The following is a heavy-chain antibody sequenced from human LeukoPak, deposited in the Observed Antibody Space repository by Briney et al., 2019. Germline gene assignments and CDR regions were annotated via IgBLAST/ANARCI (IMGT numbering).Heavy chain of an antibody. CDR2: ISGSGGST. J-gene: IGHJ5*02. D-gene: IGHD6-19*01. CDR3: ATEYGSGWYVSFDP. CDR1: GFTFSSYA. V-gene: IGHV3-23*01. Sequence: PGGSLRLSCAASGFTFSSYAMSWVRQAPGKGLGWVSAISGSGGSTYYADSVKGRFTISRDNSKNTLYLQMNSLRAEDTAVYYCATEYGSGWYVSFDPWGQGTLVTVSS.